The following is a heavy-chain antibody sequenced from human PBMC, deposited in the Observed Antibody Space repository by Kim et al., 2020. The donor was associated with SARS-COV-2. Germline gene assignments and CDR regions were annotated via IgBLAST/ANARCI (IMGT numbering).Heavy chain of an antibody. Sequence: SGPTLVRPTQTLTLTCTLSGISLTTNGVGVGWLRQPPGKALEWLALIYWDDDKRFNPSLKSRLTITKDTSKNQVVLAVTNMVPVDTATYYCAHTNIKITYGGVSFDDWGQGTQVTVPS. V-gene: IGHV2-5*02. CDR2: IYWDDDK. CDR1: GISLTTNGVG. J-gene: IGHJ4*02. D-gene: IGHD3-16*01. CDR3: AHTNIKITYGGVSFDD.